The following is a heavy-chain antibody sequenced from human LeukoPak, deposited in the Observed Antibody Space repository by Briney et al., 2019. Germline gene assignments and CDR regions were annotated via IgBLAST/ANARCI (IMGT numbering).Heavy chain of an antibody. J-gene: IGHJ6*03. D-gene: IGHD2-15*01. CDR1: GGSISSHY. V-gene: IGHV4-59*11. Sequence: SETLSLTCTVSGGSISSHYWTWIRQSPVKGLEWIGDISNSGSTSYNPSLKSRVTISIDTSKNQFSLKLSSVTAADTAVYYCGRDALVGYYSYYYMDVWGKGTTVTVSS. CDR2: ISNSGST. CDR3: GRDALVGYYSYYYMDV.